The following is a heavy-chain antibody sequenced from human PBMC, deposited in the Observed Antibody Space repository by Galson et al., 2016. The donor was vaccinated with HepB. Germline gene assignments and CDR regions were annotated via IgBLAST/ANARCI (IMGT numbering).Heavy chain of an antibody. Sequence: SLRLSCAASGFSIRNNYTSWVRQAPGKGLEWVSVIYSGGDTSYAGSVKGRFTMSRDISKNTLYLQMNSLTVDDTAVYFCARDVRSAVAQSGMDVWGQGTTVAVSS. CDR1: GFSIRNNY. J-gene: IGHJ6*02. V-gene: IGHV3-53*01. CDR2: IYSGGDT. D-gene: IGHD6-19*01. CDR3: ARDVRSAVAQSGMDV.